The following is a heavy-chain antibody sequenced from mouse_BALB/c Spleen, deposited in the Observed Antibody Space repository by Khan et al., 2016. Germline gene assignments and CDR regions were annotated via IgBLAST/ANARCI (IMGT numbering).Heavy chain of an antibody. V-gene: IGHV7-3*02. CDR3: ARDGYYPYAMDY. D-gene: IGHD2-3*01. Sequence: EVELVESGGDLVQPGGSLRLSCATSGFTFTDYYMSWVRQPPGKALEWLGFIRNKANGYTTEYSASVKGRFTISRDNSQSILYLQMNTVRAEDTATYYCARDGYYPYAMDYWGQGTSVTVSS. CDR2: IRNKANGYTT. J-gene: IGHJ4*01. CDR1: GFTFTDYY.